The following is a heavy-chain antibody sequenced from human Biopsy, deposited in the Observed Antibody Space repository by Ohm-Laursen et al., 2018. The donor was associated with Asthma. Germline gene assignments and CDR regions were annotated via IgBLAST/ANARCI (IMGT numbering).Heavy chain of an antibody. CDR3: AKDRDYDILTGPPGFDY. CDR1: GFSFGDFF. CDR2: ISGSGGST. J-gene: IGHJ4*02. V-gene: IGHV3-23*01. D-gene: IGHD3-9*01. Sequence: SLRLSCAASGFSFGDFFMTWARQAPGKGLEWVSAISGSGGSTYYADSVKGRFTISRDNSKNTLYLQMNSLRAEDTAVYYCAKDRDYDILTGPPGFDYWGQGTLVTVSS.